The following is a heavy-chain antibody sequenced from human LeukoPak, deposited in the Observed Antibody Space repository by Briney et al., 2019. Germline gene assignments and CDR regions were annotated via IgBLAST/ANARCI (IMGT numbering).Heavy chain of an antibody. J-gene: IGHJ5*01. CDR1: GGSFSGYY. V-gene: IGHV4-34*01. CDR2: INHSGST. CDR3: ARSYSTTSYTWFDS. Sequence: SETLSLTCAVSGGSFSGYYWSWIRQPPGKGREWIGQINHSGSTNYNPSLKSRVTMSVDTSKNQFSLKVSSVTAADTALYYCARSYSTTSYTWFDSWGQGTLVTVSS. D-gene: IGHD6-13*01.